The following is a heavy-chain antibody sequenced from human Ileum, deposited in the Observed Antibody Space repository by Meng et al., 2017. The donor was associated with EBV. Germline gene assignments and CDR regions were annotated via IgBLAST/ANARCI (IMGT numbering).Heavy chain of an antibody. V-gene: IGHV4-34*01. J-gene: IGHJ4*02. CDR3: RHAYCNDDGCTDH. Sequence: QVQVQQWGAGLLKPSETLSLTCAVYGGPLSGYDWSWIRQSPGGGLEWLGQIKDTGGGGYNPSLKSRMTMSADTSTNQFSLKLTSVTAADTAVYFCRHAYCNDDGCTDHWGQGSLVTVAS. CDR2: IKDTGGG. D-gene: IGHD2-21*01. CDR1: GGPLSGYD.